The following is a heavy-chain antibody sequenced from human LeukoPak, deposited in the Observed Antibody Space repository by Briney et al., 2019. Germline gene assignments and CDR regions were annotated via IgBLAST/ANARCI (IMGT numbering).Heavy chain of an antibody. CDR1: GFTFSNAW. V-gene: IGHV3-7*01. CDR3: ARDKIVGATQFDY. CDR2: IKQDGSEK. Sequence: PGGSLRLSCAASGFTFSNAWMSWVRQAPGKGLEWVANIKQDGSEKYYVDSVKGRFTISRDNAKNSLYLQMNSLRAEDTAVYYCARDKIVGATQFDYWGQGTLVTVSS. D-gene: IGHD1-26*01. J-gene: IGHJ4*02.